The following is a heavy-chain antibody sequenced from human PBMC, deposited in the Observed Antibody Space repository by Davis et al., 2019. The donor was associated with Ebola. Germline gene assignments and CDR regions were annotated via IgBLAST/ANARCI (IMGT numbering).Heavy chain of an antibody. J-gene: IGHJ4*02. CDR3: ARVVSGY. Sequence: GESLKISCAASGFTFSSYGMNWVRQAPGKGLEWVALISYDGSNKYYADSMKGRFTISRDNSKNTLYLQMDSLRDDDTAVYYCARVVSGYWGQGTLVTVSS. D-gene: IGHD6-19*01. CDR2: ISYDGSNK. V-gene: IGHV3-30*12. CDR1: GFTFSSYG.